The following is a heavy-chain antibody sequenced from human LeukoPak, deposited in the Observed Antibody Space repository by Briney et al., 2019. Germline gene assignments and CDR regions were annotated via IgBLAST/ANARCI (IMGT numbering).Heavy chain of an antibody. J-gene: IGHJ5*02. CDR3: AIWRGLGYCSSTSCFRFDP. CDR2: IYYSGST. CDR1: GGSISSYY. Sequence: SETLSLTCTVSGGSISSYYWSWIRQPPGKGREWIGYIYYSGSTNYNPSLKSRVNISVDTSKNQFSLKLSSVTAADTAVYYCAIWRGLGYCSSTSCFRFDPWGQGTLVTVSS. D-gene: IGHD2-2*01. V-gene: IGHV4-59*01.